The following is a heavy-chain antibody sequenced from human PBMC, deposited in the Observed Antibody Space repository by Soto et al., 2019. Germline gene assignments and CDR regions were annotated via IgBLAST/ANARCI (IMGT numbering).Heavy chain of an antibody. CDR2: MYYGGRT. CDR1: GGSISSYY. V-gene: IGHV4-59*08. J-gene: IGHJ5*02. Sequence: SETLSLTCTVSGGSISSYYWSWIRQPPGKGLEWIGYMYYGGRTNYNPSLKSRVTISVDTSKMQVSLKLSSVTAADTAVYFCARGTPSPLIVRSSRGPWFDPWGQGTLVTVSS. CDR3: ARGTPSPLIVRSSRGPWFDP. D-gene: IGHD2-15*01.